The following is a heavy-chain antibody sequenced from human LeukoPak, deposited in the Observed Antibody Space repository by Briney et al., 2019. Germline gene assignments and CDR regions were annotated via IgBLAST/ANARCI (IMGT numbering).Heavy chain of an antibody. V-gene: IGHV4-59*02. D-gene: IGHD6-19*01. CDR1: GTSVHSFY. CDR2: THYTGRS. Sequence: SETLSLTCPVSGTSVHSFYWSWIRQSPGKGLEWIGYTHYTGRSKYNPSLKSRVTMSVDTSKNEFSLKLTSVTPADTAVYFCSGSLSGWDAFDFWGPGTMLTVSS. CDR3: SGSLSGWDAFDF. J-gene: IGHJ3*01.